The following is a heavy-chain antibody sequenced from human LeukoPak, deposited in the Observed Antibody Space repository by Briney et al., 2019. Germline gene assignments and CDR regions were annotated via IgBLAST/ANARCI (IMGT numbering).Heavy chain of an antibody. CDR1: GFNFYRYT. Sequence: GGSLRLSCVTSGFNFYRYTIHWVRQAPGKGLEWVSLAGWAGGTTFYSDSVRGRFTISRDSGRKSVYLQMNSLTTDDTAFYFCAKELDTMFFDYWGQGALVTVSS. D-gene: IGHD3-10*02. J-gene: IGHJ4*02. CDR2: AGWAGGTT. CDR3: AKELDTMFFDY. V-gene: IGHV3-43*01.